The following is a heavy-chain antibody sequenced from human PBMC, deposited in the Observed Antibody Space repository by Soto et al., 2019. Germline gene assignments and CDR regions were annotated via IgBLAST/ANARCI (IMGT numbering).Heavy chain of an antibody. D-gene: IGHD2-2*01. V-gene: IGHV1-3*01. CDR2: INAGNGNT. CDR1: GYTFTSYA. Sequence: XSVKVSCKASGYTFTSYAMHWVRQAPGQRLEWMGWINAGNGNTKYSQKFQGRVTITRDTSASTAYMELSSLRSEDTAVYYCARDRGSGIVVVPAASYGMDVWGQGTTVTVSS. CDR3: ARDRGSGIVVVPAASYGMDV. J-gene: IGHJ6*02.